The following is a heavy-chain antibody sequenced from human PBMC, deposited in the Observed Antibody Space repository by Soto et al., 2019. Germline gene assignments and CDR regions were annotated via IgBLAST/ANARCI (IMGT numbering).Heavy chain of an antibody. Sequence: EVQLVESGGGLVQPGGSLRLSCAASGFTFSSYWMHWVRQAPGKGLVWVSRINSDGSSTSYADSVKGRFTISRDNAKNTLYLQMNSLRAEDTAVSYCARETNRDGDGMDVWGKGTTVTVSS. D-gene: IGHD2-8*01. CDR2: INSDGSST. V-gene: IGHV3-74*01. J-gene: IGHJ6*03. CDR1: GFTFSSYW. CDR3: ARETNRDGDGMDV.